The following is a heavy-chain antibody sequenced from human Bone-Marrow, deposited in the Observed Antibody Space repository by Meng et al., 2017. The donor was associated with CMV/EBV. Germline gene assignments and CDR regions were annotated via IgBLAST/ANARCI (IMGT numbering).Heavy chain of an antibody. CDR1: GGSISKTNSY. D-gene: IGHD2-15*01. Sequence: SETLSLTCTVSGGSISKTNSYWGWIRQPPGKGLEWIGIISYSGSTYYNPSLKSRVTISVDTSKNQFSLNLNSVTAADTAVYYCAKNVVGGWFDPWGQGTLVTVYS. J-gene: IGHJ5*02. V-gene: IGHV4-39*01. CDR3: AKNVVGGWFDP. CDR2: ISYSGST.